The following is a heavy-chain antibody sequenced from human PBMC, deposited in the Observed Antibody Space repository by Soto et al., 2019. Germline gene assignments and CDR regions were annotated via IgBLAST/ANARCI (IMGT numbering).Heavy chain of an antibody. CDR3: AREPLTSGYDKIFDY. J-gene: IGHJ4*02. D-gene: IGHD5-12*01. Sequence: SETLSLTCTVSGGSISSGDYYWSWIRQPPGKGLEWIGYIYYSGSTYYNPSLKSRVTISADTSKNQFSLKLSSVTAADTAVYYCAREPLTSGYDKIFDYWGQGTLVTVSS. CDR2: IYYSGST. CDR1: GGSISSGDYY. V-gene: IGHV4-30-4*01.